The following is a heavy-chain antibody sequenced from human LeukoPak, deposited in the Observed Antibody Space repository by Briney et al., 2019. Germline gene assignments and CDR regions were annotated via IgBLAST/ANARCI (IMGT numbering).Heavy chain of an antibody. Sequence: GSVTVSCTASGYTFTSYDIKGVGQAPGQGVEGVGWMNANSGKTEYAQTFQGRVTINRNTSKSTAYMERNRLRYEDTAVYYCARARSGSYPRLDYWGQGTLVTVSS. V-gene: IGHV1-8*01. CDR2: MNANSGKT. CDR3: ARARSGSYPRLDY. CDR1: GYTFTSYD. D-gene: IGHD1-26*01. J-gene: IGHJ4*02.